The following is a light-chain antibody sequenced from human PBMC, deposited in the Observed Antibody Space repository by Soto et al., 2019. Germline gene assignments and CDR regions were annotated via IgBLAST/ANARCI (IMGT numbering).Light chain of an antibody. V-gene: IGKV3-20*01. Sequence: EIVLTQSPSTLSLSPGERATLSCRASQSVSNNYLAWYQQNPGQAPRLLIYGASSRATGIPDRFSGSGSGTDFTLTISRLEPEDFAVYYCQQYGSSPRTFGQGTKVEIK. CDR3: QQYGSSPRT. CDR2: GAS. CDR1: QSVSNNY. J-gene: IGKJ1*01.